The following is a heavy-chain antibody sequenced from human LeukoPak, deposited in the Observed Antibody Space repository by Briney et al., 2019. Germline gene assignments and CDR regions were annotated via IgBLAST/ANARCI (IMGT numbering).Heavy chain of an antibody. CDR3: ARLSKGRYFDYIFDH. J-gene: IGHJ4*02. CDR2: TYYTEST. CDR1: GASVSSYEYY. Sequence: SETLSLTGTVSGASVSSYEYYWCWIRQPPGKGLEWIGNTYYTESTYYNPSLRSRVTMSVDSSKSQFSLKMSSVTAANTAVYCCARLSKGRYFDYIFDHWGQGTVVTVSS. V-gene: IGHV4-39*01. D-gene: IGHD3-9*01.